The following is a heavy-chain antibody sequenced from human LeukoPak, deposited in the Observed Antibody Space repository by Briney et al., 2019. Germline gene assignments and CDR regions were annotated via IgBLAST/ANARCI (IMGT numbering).Heavy chain of an antibody. Sequence: PGGSLRLSCAASGFTFSASWMTWVRQAPGKGLEWVTIINEGGGLTFYVDSVKGQFSISRDNSKNSLSLQMSTLRVEDTAMYYCARVGRNGWDFDHWGQGTLVTVSS. J-gene: IGHJ4*02. CDR2: INEGGGLT. CDR3: ARVGRNGWDFDH. D-gene: IGHD6-19*01. CDR1: GFTFSASW. V-gene: IGHV3-7*01.